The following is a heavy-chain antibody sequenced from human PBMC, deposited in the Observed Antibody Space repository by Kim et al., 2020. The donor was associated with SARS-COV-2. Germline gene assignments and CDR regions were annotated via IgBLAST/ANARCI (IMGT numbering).Heavy chain of an antibody. CDR1: GFIVSDNY. V-gene: IGHV3-53*01. CDR3: ATDSHSSSYYYGMDA. CDR2: IYGDGSI. J-gene: IGHJ5*02. D-gene: IGHD3-22*01. Sequence: GGSLRLSCAASGFIVSDNYMSWVRQAPGKGLEWVSVIYGDGSIFYADSVKGRFTISRDNSKNTLDLHMNRMRAEDTAMYYCATDSHSSSYYYGMDAWGQGTLVTVSS.